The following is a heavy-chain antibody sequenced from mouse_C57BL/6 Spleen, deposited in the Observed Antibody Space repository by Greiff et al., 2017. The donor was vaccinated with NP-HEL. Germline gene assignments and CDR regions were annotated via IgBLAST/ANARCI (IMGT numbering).Heavy chain of an antibody. Sequence: VQLQQSGPELVKPGASVKISCKASGYAFSSSWMNWVKQRPGKGLEWIGRIYPGDGDTNYNGKFKGKATLTADKSSSTAYMQLSSLTSEDSAVYFFARRGGSSYDLDYWGQGTTLTVSS. CDR2: IYPGDGDT. CDR3: ARRGGSSYDLDY. V-gene: IGHV1-82*01. J-gene: IGHJ2*01. CDR1: GYAFSSSW. D-gene: IGHD1-1*01.